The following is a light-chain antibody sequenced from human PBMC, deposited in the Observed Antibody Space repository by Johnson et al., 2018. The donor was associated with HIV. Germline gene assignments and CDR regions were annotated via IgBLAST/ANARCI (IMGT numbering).Light chain of an antibody. CDR3: GTWDSSLSVVYV. J-gene: IGLJ1*01. Sequence: QSVLTQPPSVSAAPGQKVTISCSGSNSNIGNIYVSWYQQLPGTAPKLLIYENSKRPSGIPDRFSGSKSGTSATLGITGLQTGDEADYYCGTWDSSLSVVYVFGTGTKVTVL. CDR1: NSNIGNIY. V-gene: IGLV1-51*02. CDR2: ENS.